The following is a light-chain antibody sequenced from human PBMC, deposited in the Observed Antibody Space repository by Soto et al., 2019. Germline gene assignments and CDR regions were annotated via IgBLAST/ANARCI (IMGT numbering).Light chain of an antibody. CDR2: EVS. V-gene: IGLV2-23*02. CDR3: CSYAGSSTLV. CDR1: SSDVGTYKF. Sequence: QSALTQPASVSASPGQSITISCTGTSSDVGTYKFVSWYQHHPGKAPKLMIYEVSKRPSGVSNRFSGSKSGNTASLTISGLQTEDEADYYCCSYAGSSTLVFGGGTKVTVL. J-gene: IGLJ2*01.